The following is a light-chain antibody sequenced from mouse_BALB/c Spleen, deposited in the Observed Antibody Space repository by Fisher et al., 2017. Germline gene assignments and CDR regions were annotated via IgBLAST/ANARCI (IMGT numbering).Light chain of an antibody. CDR1: QSLLDSDGKTY. J-gene: IGKJ4*01. V-gene: IGKV1-135*01. CDR2: LVS. CDR3: SQSTHVPFT. Sequence: DIVMTQSPLTLSVTIGQPASISCKSSQSLLDSDGKTYLNWLLQRPGQSPKRLIYLVSKLDSGVPDRFTGSGSGTDFTLKISRVEAEDLGVYFCSQSTHVPFTFGSGTKLEIK.